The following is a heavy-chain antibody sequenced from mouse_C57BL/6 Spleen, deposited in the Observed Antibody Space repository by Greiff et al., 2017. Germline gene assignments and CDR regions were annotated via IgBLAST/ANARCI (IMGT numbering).Heavy chain of an antibody. D-gene: IGHD1-1*01. CDR1: GFTFSSYA. CDR2: ISDGGSYT. Sequence: VKVEESGGGLVKPGGSLKLSCAASGFTFSSYAMSWVRQTPEKRLEWVATISDGGSYTYYPDNVKGRFTISRDNAKNNLYLQMSHLKSEDTAMYYCARDGDYYGSSYGYFDVWGTGTTVTVSS. CDR3: ARDGDYYGSSYGYFDV. V-gene: IGHV5-4*01. J-gene: IGHJ1*03.